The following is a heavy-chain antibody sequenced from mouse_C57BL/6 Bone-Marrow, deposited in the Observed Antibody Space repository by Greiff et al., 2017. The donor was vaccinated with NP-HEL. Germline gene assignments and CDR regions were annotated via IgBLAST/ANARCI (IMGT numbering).Heavy chain of an antibody. V-gene: IGHV1-82*01. J-gene: IGHJ2*01. CDR2: IYPGDGDT. CDR3: ARRGSKRNFDY. CDR1: GYAFSSSW. Sequence: QVQLQQSGPEPVKPGASVKISCKASGYAFSSSWMNWVKQRPGKGLEWIGRIYPGDGDTNYNGKFKGKATLTADKSSSTAYMQLSSLTSEDSAVYFCARRGSKRNFDYWGQGTTLTVSS. D-gene: IGHD2-5*01.